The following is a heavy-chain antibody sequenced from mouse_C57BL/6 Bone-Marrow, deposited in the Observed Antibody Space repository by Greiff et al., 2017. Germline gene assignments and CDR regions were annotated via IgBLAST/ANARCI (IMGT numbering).Heavy chain of an antibody. CDR1: GFTFTDYY. CDR2: IRNKANGYTT. V-gene: IGHV7-3*01. J-gene: IGHJ3*01. CDR3: ARSLYYGNPFAY. Sequence: EVQLQQSGGGLVQPGGSLSLSCAASGFTFTDYYMSWVHQPPGKALEWLGFIRNKANGYTTEYSASVKGRFTISRDNSQSILYLQMNALRAEDSATYYCARSLYYGNPFAYWGQGTLVTVSA. D-gene: IGHD2-1*01.